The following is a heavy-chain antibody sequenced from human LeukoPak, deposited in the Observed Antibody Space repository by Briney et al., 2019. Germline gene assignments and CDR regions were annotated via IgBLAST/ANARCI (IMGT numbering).Heavy chain of an antibody. D-gene: IGHD3-10*01. Sequence: SETLSLTCTVSGGSISSYYWSWIRQPPGKGLEWIGYIYYSGSTNYNPSLKSRVTISVDTSKNQFSLKLSSVTAADTAVYYCASLWFGEFRTPYYFDYWGQGTLVTVSS. CDR3: ASLWFGEFRTPYYFDY. J-gene: IGHJ4*02. CDR1: GGSISSYY. V-gene: IGHV4-59*01. CDR2: IYYSGST.